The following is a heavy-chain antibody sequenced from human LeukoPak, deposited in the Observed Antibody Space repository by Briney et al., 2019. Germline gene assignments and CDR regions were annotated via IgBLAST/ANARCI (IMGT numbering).Heavy chain of an antibody. CDR3: AKDPSSSWCLYYFDY. CDR2: ISGSGGST. V-gene: IGHV3-23*01. CDR1: GFTFSSYA. Sequence: GGSLRLSCAASGFTFSSYAMSWVRQAPGKGLEWVSAISGSGGSTYYADSVKGRFTISRDNSKNTLYLQMNSLRAEDTAVYYCAKDPSSSWCLYYFDYWGQGTLVTVSS. J-gene: IGHJ4*02. D-gene: IGHD6-13*01.